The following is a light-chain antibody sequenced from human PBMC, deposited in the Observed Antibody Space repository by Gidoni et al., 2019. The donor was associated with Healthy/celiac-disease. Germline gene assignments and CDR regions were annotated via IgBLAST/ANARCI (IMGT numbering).Light chain of an antibody. CDR2: WAS. V-gene: IGKV4-1*01. CDR1: QSVLYSSNNKNY. Sequence: DIVMTQSPDSMAVSLGERATINCKSSQSVLYSSNNKNYLAWYQQKPGQPPKLLIYWASTRESGVPDRFSVSGSGTDFTLTISSLQAEDVAVYYCQQYYSTPCSFXQXTKLEIK. J-gene: IGKJ2*04. CDR3: QQYYSTPCS.